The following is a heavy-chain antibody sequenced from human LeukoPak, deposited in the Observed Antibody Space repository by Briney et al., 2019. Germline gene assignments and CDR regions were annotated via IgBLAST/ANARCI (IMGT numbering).Heavy chain of an antibody. CDR1: GYTFTGYY. CDR3: ARDQARTTTWYLYMNF. CDR2: IDPDSGVT. V-gene: IGHV1-2*06. Sequence: ASVKVSXKASGYTFTGYYIHWVRQAPGQGLEWMGRIDPDSGVTNSAQKFQARVTMTRDTSITTAYMELSGLRSDDTAVYYCARDQARTTTWYLYMNFWGQGTLVTVSS. J-gene: IGHJ4*02. D-gene: IGHD3/OR15-3a*01.